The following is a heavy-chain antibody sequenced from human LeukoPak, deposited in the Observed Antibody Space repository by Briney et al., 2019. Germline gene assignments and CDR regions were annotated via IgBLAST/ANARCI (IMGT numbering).Heavy chain of an antibody. V-gene: IGHV3-23*01. CDR2: ISDSAFST. J-gene: IGHJ6*02. Sequence: GGSLRLSCAASGFIFSNYAMSWVRQAPGKGLEWVSTISDSAFSTYCADSVQGRFTISRDNSRNTLYLQMDTLRAEDTAIYYCAKVPYSDYGSGRPPFMDVWGQGTAVAVS. CDR3: AKVPYSDYGSGRPPFMDV. D-gene: IGHD3-10*01. CDR1: GFIFSNYA.